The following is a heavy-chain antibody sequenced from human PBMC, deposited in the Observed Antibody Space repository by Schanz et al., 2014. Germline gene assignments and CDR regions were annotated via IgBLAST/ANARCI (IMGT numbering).Heavy chain of an antibody. CDR1: GFSLDIFA. D-gene: IGHD3-10*01. V-gene: IGHV3-48*01. J-gene: IGHJ4*02. Sequence: DVHLLESGGGLVQPGGSLRLSCATSGFSLDIFAVSWVRQAPGKGPEWVSCIRSSSTPIYYADSVKGRFTISRDNAKNALYLQMNSLRAEDTAVYHCVSSGCYSSYAFRGPGALVTVSS. CDR2: IRSSSTPI. CDR3: VSSGCYSSYAF.